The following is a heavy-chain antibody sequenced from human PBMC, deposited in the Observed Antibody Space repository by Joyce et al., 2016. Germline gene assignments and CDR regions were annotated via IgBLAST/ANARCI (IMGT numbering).Heavy chain of an antibody. J-gene: IGHJ5*02. V-gene: IGHV4-34*01. CDR2: INHSGST. Sequence: QVQLQQWGAGLLKPSETLSLTCAVYGGSFSGYYWSWIRQPPGKGLEWIGEINHSGSTNYNPSLKIRVTISVDTSKNQFSLKLSSVTAADTAVYYCARGPRANWGLVWFDPWGQGTLVTVSS. CDR3: ARGPRANWGLVWFDP. D-gene: IGHD7-27*01. CDR1: GGSFSGYY.